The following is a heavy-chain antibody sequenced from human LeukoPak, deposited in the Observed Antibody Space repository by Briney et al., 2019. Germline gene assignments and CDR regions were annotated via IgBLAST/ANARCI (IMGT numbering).Heavy chain of an antibody. D-gene: IGHD3-22*01. CDR1: GGTFSSYA. CDR2: IIPIFGTA. Sequence: SVKVSCKASGGTFSSYAISWVRQAPGQGLEWMGGIIPIFGTANYAQKFQGRVTITADESTSTAYMELSSLRSEDTAVYYCARFDEPRITMIVGDYWGQGTLVTVSS. CDR3: ARFDEPRITMIVGDY. J-gene: IGHJ4*02. V-gene: IGHV1-69*13.